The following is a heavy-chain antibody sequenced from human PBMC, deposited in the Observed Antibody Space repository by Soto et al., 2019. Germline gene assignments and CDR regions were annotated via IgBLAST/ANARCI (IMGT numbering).Heavy chain of an antibody. J-gene: IGHJ4*02. CDR1: GYTFTSYA. V-gene: IGHV1-3*01. CDR2: INAGHGNT. Sequence: QVQLVQSGAEVKKPGASVKVSCKASGYTFTSYAMHWVRQAPGQRLEWMGWINAGHGNTKYSQKFQGRVTITRDTSASTAHMELSSLRSEDTAVYYCAGQGGYCSSTSCYPYWGQGTLVTVSS. CDR3: AGQGGYCSSTSCYPY. D-gene: IGHD2-2*03.